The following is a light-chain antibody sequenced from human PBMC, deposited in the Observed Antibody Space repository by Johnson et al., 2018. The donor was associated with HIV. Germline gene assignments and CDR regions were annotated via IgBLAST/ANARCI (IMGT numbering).Light chain of an antibody. CDR3: GTWDSSLRSGF. V-gene: IGLV1-51*02. Sequence: VLTQPPSVSAAPGQKVTISCSGSNSNIGNNYVSWYQQVPGTAPKLLIYENNKRPSGIPDRFYGSKSGTSATLGITGLQTGDEADHYCGTWDSSLRSGFFGTGTKVTVL. CDR1: NSNIGNNY. J-gene: IGLJ1*01. CDR2: ENN.